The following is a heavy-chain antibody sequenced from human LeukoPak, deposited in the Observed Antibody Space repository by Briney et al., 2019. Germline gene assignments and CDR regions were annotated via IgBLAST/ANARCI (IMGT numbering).Heavy chain of an antibody. J-gene: IGHJ4*02. Sequence: TLSLTCTVSGGSISSGGYYWSWIRQHPGKGLEWIVYIYYSGSTYYNPSLKSRVTISVDTSKNQFSLKLSSVTAADTAVYYCARGLFIGVVPAAISDWGQGTLVTVSS. CDR3: ARGLFIGVVPAAISD. CDR2: IYYSGST. CDR1: GGSISSGGYY. V-gene: IGHV4-31*03. D-gene: IGHD2-2*02.